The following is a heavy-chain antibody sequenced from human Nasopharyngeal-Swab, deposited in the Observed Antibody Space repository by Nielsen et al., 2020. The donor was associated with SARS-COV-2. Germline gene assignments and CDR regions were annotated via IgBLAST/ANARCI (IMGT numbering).Heavy chain of an antibody. V-gene: IGHV1-2*06. CDR1: GYAFTAYY. CDR2: INPNNGGT. D-gene: IGHD6-19*01. CDR3: ARSPVAGIYYFDY. J-gene: IGHJ4*02. Sequence: ASVKVSCKASGYAFTAYYIHWVRQAPGQGLEWMGRINPNNGGTNYAQKFQGRVTMTRDTSTSTVYMELSSLRSEDTAVYYCARSPVAGIYYFDYWGQGTLVTVSS.